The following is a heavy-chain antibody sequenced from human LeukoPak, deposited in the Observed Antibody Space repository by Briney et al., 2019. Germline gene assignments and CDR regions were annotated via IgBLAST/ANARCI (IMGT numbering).Heavy chain of an antibody. D-gene: IGHD3-10*01. V-gene: IGHV3-23*01. Sequence: GGSLRLSCAASGFTYSTHAMTWVRQAPGKGLEWVSGITGSGDSTYYADSVKGRFTISRDNSKNTLYLQMNSLRAEDTAVYYCAKLYGSGIPVDYWGQGTLVTVSS. CDR1: GFTYSTHA. J-gene: IGHJ4*02. CDR3: AKLYGSGIPVDY. CDR2: ITGSGDST.